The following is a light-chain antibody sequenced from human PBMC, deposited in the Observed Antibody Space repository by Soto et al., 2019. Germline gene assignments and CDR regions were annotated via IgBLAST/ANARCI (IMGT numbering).Light chain of an antibody. CDR1: SSNIGAGYD. CDR3: QSYDSSLSGVV. J-gene: IGLJ2*01. Sequence: QSVLTQPPSVSGAPGQRVTISCTGSSSNIGAGYDVHWYKQLPGTAPKLLIYGDSNRPSGVPDRFSGSKSGTSASLAITGLQAEDEAHYYCQSYDSSLSGVVFGGGTKLTVL. V-gene: IGLV1-40*01. CDR2: GDS.